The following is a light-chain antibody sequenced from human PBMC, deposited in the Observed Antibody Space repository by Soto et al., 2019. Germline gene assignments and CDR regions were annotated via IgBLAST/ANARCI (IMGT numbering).Light chain of an antibody. Sequence: QSALAQPASVSASPGQSITISCTGTSSDIGAHNSVSWYQRHPGEAPKVIIHEVSNRPSGISDRSSGSKSGNTASLTISGLQAEDEAIYYCSSYTSSATWVFGGGTKVTV. CDR1: SSDIGAHNS. CDR3: SSYTSSATWV. V-gene: IGLV2-14*01. J-gene: IGLJ3*02. CDR2: EVS.